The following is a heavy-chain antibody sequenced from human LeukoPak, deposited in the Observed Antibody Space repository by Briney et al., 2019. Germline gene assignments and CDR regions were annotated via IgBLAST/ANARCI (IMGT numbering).Heavy chain of an antibody. V-gene: IGHV3-9*01. D-gene: IGHD6-19*01. CDR2: ISWNGGSI. CDR1: GFTFDDYA. J-gene: IGHJ4*02. Sequence: GRSLRLSCAASGFTFDDYAMHWVRQAPGKGLEWVSGISWNGGSIGYADSVKGRFTISRDNAKNSLYLQMNSLRAEDTALYYCAKGLKAVAGTFPLSRYFDYWGQGTLVTVSS. CDR3: AKGLKAVAGTFPLSRYFDY.